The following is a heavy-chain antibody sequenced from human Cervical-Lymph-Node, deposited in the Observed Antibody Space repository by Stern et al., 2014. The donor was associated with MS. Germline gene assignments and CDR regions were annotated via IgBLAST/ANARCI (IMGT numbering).Heavy chain of an antibody. J-gene: IGHJ4*02. Sequence: VQLVQSGAEVKKPGASVKVSCKASGYTFTSYYMHWVRQAPGQGLEGMGIINPSGGSTSYAQKFQGRVTMTRDTSTSTVYMELSSLRSEDTAVYYCARDSKWELPFDYWGQGTLVTVSS. D-gene: IGHD1-26*01. CDR1: GYTFTSYY. CDR2: INPSGGST. CDR3: ARDSKWELPFDY. V-gene: IGHV1-46*01.